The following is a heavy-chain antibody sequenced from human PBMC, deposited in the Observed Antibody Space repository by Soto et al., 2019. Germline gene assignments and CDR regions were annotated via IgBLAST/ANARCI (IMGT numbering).Heavy chain of an antibody. CDR3: AKNRGSGSYTNWNFDV. D-gene: IGHD1-26*01. CDR1: GFTFRSYA. Sequence: EVQVLESGGGLVQPGGSLRLACAASGFTFRSYAMSWVRQAAGKGLEWVATIHGDGDYTQYTDSVKGRFTISRDNSRNTVYLQMNSLRAEDTALYYCAKNRGSGSYTNWNFDVWGRGTLVTVSS. V-gene: IGHV3-23*01. CDR2: IHGDGDYT. J-gene: IGHJ2*01.